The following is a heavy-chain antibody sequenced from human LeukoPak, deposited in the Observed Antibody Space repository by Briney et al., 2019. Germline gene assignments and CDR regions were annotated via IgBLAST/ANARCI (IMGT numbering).Heavy chain of an antibody. D-gene: IGHD3-9*01. V-gene: IGHV3-21*01. J-gene: IGHJ4*02. CDR1: GFTFSAFA. CDR3: ARDPLRYLRVGHYDY. CDR2: IDYDSSHI. Sequence: PGESLRLSCAPSGFTFSAFAMNWVRQVPGKGLEWVSSIDYDSSHIYYAASVRGRFTISRYNARNSVYLQMNSLRVEDTAVYYCARDPLRYLRVGHYDYWGQGTLVAASS.